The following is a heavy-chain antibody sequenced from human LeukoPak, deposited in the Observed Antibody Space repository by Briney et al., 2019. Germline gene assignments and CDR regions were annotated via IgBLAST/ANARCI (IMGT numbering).Heavy chain of an antibody. CDR3: ARAALATPGDY. Sequence: GGSLRLSCVVSGFTFSSYAMDWVRQAPGKGLEWVTVISYDGSNKYYADSVKGRFTISRDNAKNTLYLQMNSLRAEDTAVYYCARAALATPGDYWGQGTLVTVSS. V-gene: IGHV3-30-3*01. CDR2: ISYDGSNK. J-gene: IGHJ4*02. D-gene: IGHD6-13*01. CDR1: GFTFSSYA.